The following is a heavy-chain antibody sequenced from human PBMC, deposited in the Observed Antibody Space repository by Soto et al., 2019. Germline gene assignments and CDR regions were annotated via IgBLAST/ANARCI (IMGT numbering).Heavy chain of an antibody. CDR1: GGSISNHY. CDR3: TRANWYSAY. V-gene: IGHV4-59*11. D-gene: IGHD7-27*01. J-gene: IGHJ4*02. Sequence: SETLSLTCAVSGGSISNHYWSWIRQPPGKGLEWIGYIYYNGNTNYNPPLKSRVTMSVDTSKNQISLKLSSVTAADTAVYYCTRANWYSAYWGQGTLVTVSS. CDR2: IYYNGNT.